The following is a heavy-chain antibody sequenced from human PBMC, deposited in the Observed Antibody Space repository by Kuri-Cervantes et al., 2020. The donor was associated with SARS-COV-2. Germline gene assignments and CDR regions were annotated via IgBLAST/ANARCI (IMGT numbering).Heavy chain of an antibody. Sequence: GESLKISCAASGFTFSSYWMHWVRQAPGKGLVWVSRINSDGSTTSYADSVKGRFTISRDNAKNTLYLQMNSLRAEDTAAYYCARISIWVVAATLFLAYYYYYGMDVWGQGTTVTVSS. J-gene: IGHJ6*02. CDR1: GFTFSSYW. CDR3: ARISIWVVAATLFLAYYYYYGMDV. CDR2: INSDGSTT. D-gene: IGHD2-15*01. V-gene: IGHV3-74*01.